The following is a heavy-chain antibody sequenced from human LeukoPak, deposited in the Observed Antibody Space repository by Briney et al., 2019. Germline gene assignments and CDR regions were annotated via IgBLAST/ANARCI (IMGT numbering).Heavy chain of an antibody. CDR1: GFSFNDYA. D-gene: IGHD3-10*01. V-gene: IGHV3-9*01. CDR2: ISWNSGFI. Sequence: GGSLRLSCAASGFSFNDYAMHWVRQVPGKGLEWVSGISWNSGFIGYVDSVKGRFTISKDNAKNSLYLQMNGLRLEDTALYYCAKSRGPGTEGFDIWGQGTMVTVSS. CDR3: AKSRGPGTEGFDI. J-gene: IGHJ3*02.